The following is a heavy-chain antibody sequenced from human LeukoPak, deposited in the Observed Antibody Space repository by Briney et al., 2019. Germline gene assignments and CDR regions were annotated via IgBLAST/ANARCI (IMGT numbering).Heavy chain of an antibody. CDR3: TTAESIVATIGDY. D-gene: IGHD5-12*01. J-gene: IGHJ4*02. CDR2: IKSKTDGGTT. V-gene: IGHV3-15*01. Sequence: PGGSLRLSCAASGFTFSNAWMSWVRQAPGKGLEWVGRIKSKTDGGTTDYAAPVKGRFTISRDDSKNTLYLQMNSLKTEDTAVYYCTTAESIVATIGDYWGQGTLVTVSS. CDR1: GFTFSNAW.